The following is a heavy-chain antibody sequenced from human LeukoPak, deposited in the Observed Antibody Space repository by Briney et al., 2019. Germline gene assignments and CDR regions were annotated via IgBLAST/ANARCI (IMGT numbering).Heavy chain of an antibody. J-gene: IGHJ4*02. CDR2: IIPILGIA. V-gene: IGHV1-69*04. D-gene: IGHD4-17*01. CDR3: AREPPARSLYGDYSPAIDY. CDR1: GGTFSSYA. Sequence: GASVKVSCTASGGTFSSYAISWVRQAPGQGLEWMGRIIPILGIANYAQKFQGRVTITADKSTSTAYMELSSLRSEDTAVYYCAREPPARSLYGDYSPAIDYWGQGTLVTVSS.